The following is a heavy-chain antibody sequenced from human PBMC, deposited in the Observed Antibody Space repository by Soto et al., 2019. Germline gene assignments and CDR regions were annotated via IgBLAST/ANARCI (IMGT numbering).Heavy chain of an antibody. V-gene: IGHV3-11*04. CDR3: ARDLGLVLEHSNSPLDSDGMCG. CDR2: ISSSGRTI. CDR1: GLTFSDYC. Sequence: QVQLVESGGGLVKPGGSLRLSCAASGLTFSDYCMNWIRQAPGKGLEWVSYISSSGRTIYYADSVKGRFTISRDNAKNSLYLQMNSLRAEDTAVYYSARDLGLVLEHSNSPLDSDGMCGWCKGSTVTV. J-gene: IGHJ6*04. D-gene: IGHD6-6*01.